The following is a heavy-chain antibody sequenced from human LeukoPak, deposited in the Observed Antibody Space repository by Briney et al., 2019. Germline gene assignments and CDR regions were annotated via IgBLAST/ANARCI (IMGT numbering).Heavy chain of an antibody. D-gene: IGHD3-22*01. Sequence: GGSLGLSCAASGFTFSSYAMSWVRQAPGKGLEWVSAISGSGGSTYYADSVKGRFTISRDNSKNTLYLQMNSLRAEDTAVYYCAKGRQFSGYSDYWGQGTLVTVSS. J-gene: IGHJ4*02. CDR3: AKGRQFSGYSDY. V-gene: IGHV3-23*01. CDR2: ISGSGGST. CDR1: GFTFSSYA.